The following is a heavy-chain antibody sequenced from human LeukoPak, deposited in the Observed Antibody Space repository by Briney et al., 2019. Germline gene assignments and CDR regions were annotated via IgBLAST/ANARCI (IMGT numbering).Heavy chain of an antibody. Sequence: ASVKVSCKASGYRFTGYYLHWVRQAPGQGLEWMGWINPNSGGTNYAQKFQGRVTMTRDTSISTAYMELSRLRSDDTAVYYCARLYSSGRIDYWGQGTLVTVSS. CDR2: INPNSGGT. CDR1: GYRFTGYY. J-gene: IGHJ4*02. V-gene: IGHV1-2*02. CDR3: ARLYSSGRIDY. D-gene: IGHD6-19*01.